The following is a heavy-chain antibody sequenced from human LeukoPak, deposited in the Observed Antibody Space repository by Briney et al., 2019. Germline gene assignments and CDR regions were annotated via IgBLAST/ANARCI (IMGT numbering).Heavy chain of an antibody. CDR1: KFAFSDYY. CDR3: ARGPRAAVGIYYYYMDV. J-gene: IGHJ6*03. Sequence: GGSLRLSCAACKFAFSDYYMTWIRQAPGKGLEGVSYISNSDDTTHYVDSVRGRFTISRDSARNSLALQMDSLRVEDTAIYYCARGPRAAVGIYYYYMDVWGKGTTVTVSS. V-gene: IGHV3-11*04. D-gene: IGHD6-13*01. CDR2: ISNSDDTT.